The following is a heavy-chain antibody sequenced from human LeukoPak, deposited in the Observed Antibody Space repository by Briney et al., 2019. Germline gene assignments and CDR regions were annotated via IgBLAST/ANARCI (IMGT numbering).Heavy chain of an antibody. J-gene: IGHJ4*02. CDR2: INSDGSST. V-gene: IGHV3-74*01. CDR1: GFTFSSYW. D-gene: IGHD3-22*01. CDR3: ARGDSSGYYEEY. Sequence: GGSLRLSCAASGFTFSSYWMHWVRQAPGKGLVWVSCINSDGSSTSHADSVKGRFTTSRDNAKNTLYLQMNSLRAEDTAVYFCARGDSSGYYEEYWGQGTLVTVSS.